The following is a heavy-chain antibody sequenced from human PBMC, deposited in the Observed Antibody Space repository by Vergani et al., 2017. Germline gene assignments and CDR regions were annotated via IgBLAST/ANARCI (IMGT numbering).Heavy chain of an antibody. CDR2: IYHSGGT. J-gene: IGHJ4*02. Sequence: QVQLQESGPGLVKPSETLSLTCAVYGGSFSGYYWSWIRQTPGTGLEWIGFIYHSGGTSYSPSLKSRVTISLDTSKNQFSLKVASVTAADTAMYYCATGAGPFDIWGQGTLVTVSS. CDR1: GGSFSGYY. CDR3: ATGAGPFDI. V-gene: IGHV4-59*01. D-gene: IGHD7-27*01.